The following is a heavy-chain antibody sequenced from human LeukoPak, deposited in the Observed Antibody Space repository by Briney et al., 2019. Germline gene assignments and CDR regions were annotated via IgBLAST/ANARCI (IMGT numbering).Heavy chain of an antibody. D-gene: IGHD3-9*01. CDR2: IYYSGST. CDR3: ARGALRYFDWLFDY. CDR1: GGSISSSSYY. V-gene: IGHV4-61*01. Sequence: SETLSLTCTVSGGSISSSSYYWSWIRQPPGKGLEWIGYIYYSGSTNYNPSLKSRVTISVDTSKNQFSLKLSSVTAADTAVYYCARGALRYFDWLFDYWGQGTLVTVSS. J-gene: IGHJ4*02.